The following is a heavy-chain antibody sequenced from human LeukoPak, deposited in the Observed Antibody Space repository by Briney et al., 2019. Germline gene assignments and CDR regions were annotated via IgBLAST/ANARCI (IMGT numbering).Heavy chain of an antibody. CDR1: GFTFSSYE. D-gene: IGHD5-18*01. Sequence: QSGGSLRLSCAAPGFTFSSYEMNWVRQAPGKGLEWVSYISSSGSTIYYADSVKGRFTISRDNAKNSLYQQMNSLRAEDTAVYYCARESSGYSSTVDYWGQGTLVTVSS. V-gene: IGHV3-48*03. CDR3: ARESSGYSSTVDY. J-gene: IGHJ4*02. CDR2: ISSSGSTI.